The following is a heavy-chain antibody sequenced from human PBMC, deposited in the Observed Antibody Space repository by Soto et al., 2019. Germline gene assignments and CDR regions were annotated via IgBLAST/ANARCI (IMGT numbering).Heavy chain of an antibody. CDR3: ARDGERDTGLNFYYYLHGMDA. Sequence: QVQLVQSGGEVRKPGASVKVSCKASGYTFTTYGISWVRQAPGQGLEWMGWISPYNGTTKYAEKFQGEMPMTTDTATSPAYMDLRRLRSDDTAVYYCARDGERDTGLNFYYYLHGMDAWGQGTRVTVSS. V-gene: IGHV1-18*04. CDR2: ISPYNGTT. D-gene: IGHD1-1*01. J-gene: IGHJ6*02. CDR1: GYTFTTYG.